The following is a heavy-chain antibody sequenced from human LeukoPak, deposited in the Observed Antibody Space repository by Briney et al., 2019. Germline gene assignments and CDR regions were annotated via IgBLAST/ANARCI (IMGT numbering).Heavy chain of an antibody. CDR2: ISSNGGNT. CDR3: AKEQRLYSSSPFDY. J-gene: IGHJ4*02. CDR1: GFTFSSYA. V-gene: IGHV3-23*01. D-gene: IGHD6-13*01. Sequence: GSLRLSCAASGFTFSSYAMSWVRQAPGEGLEWVSAISSNGGNTYYADSVKGRFTISRDNSKNTLYVQMNSLRAEDTAVYYCAKEQRLYSSSPFDYWGQGTLVTVSS.